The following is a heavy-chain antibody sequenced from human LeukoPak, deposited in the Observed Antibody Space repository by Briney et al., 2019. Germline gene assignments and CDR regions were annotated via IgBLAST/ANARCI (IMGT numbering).Heavy chain of an antibody. Sequence: SETLSLTCTVSGGSISSYYWSWIRQPPGKGLEWIGYMYYSGTTNYNPSLKSRVTISGDTSKSQFSLKVMSVTAADTAVYYCANTRGVISNYWGQGTLVTVSS. CDR1: GGSISSYY. CDR2: MYYSGTT. D-gene: IGHD3-10*01. CDR3: ANTRGVISNY. J-gene: IGHJ4*02. V-gene: IGHV4-59*08.